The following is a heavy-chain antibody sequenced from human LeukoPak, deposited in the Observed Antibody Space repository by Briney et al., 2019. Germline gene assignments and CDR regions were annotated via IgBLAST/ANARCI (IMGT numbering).Heavy chain of an antibody. J-gene: IGHJ4*02. V-gene: IGHV4-59*01. CDR2: IYYSGST. CDR3: ARVKAAAGKYFDY. D-gene: IGHD6-13*01. Sequence: SETLSLTCTVSGGSISSYYWSWTRQPPGKGLEWIGYIYYSGSTNYNPSLKSRVTISVDTSKNQFSLKLSSVTAADTAVYYCARVKAAAGKYFDYWGQGTLVTVSS. CDR1: GGSISSYY.